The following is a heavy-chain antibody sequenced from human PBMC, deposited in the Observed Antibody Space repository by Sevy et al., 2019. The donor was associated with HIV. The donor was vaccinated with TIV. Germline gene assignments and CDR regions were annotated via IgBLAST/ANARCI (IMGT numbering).Heavy chain of an antibody. J-gene: IGHJ6*02. CDR2: INPNSGGT. V-gene: IGHV1-2*02. CDR3: ARDRESSGWYGMDV. Sequence: ASVKVSCKASGYTFTGYYMHWVRQAPGQGLKWMGWINPNSGGTNYAQKFQGRVTMTRDTSISTAYMELSRLRSDDTAVYYRARDRESSGWYGMDVWGQGTTVTVSS. CDR1: GYTFTGYY. D-gene: IGHD6-19*01.